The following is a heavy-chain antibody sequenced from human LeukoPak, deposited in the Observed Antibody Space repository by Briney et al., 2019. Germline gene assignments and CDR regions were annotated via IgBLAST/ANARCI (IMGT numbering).Heavy chain of an antibody. J-gene: IGHJ4*02. Sequence: QPGRSLRLSCTAFGFSFGDYSMTWVRQAPGKGLEWVGFIRSKTYGGTTEYAASVKGRFTISRDDSKSIAYLQMNSLKTEDSGLYYCSSRLTTTGEIFDYWGQGTLVTVSS. CDR1: GFSFGDYS. CDR2: IRSKTYGGTT. D-gene: IGHD3-16*01. V-gene: IGHV3-49*04. CDR3: SSRLTTTGEIFDY.